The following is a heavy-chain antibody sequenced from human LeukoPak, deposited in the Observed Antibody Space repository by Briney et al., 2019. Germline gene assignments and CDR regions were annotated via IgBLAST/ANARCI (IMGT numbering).Heavy chain of an antibody. Sequence: GXSLQISCKGSGYIFTSYWIGWGRQLPGKGVEWMGIIYPGDSDTRHSPSFQGQVTISADKSISTAYLQWSSLKASDTAMYYCAGLIGYCSGGSCPLGPYYFDYWGQGTLVTVSS. D-gene: IGHD2-15*01. V-gene: IGHV5-51*01. J-gene: IGHJ4*02. CDR1: GYIFTSYW. CDR2: IYPGDSDT. CDR3: AGLIGYCSGGSCPLGPYYFDY.